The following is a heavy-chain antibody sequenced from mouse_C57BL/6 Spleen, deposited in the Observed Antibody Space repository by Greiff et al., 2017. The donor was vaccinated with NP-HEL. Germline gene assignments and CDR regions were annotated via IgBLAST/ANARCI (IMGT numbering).Heavy chain of an antibody. Sequence: EVKLMESGGGLVQPGGSLKLSCAASGFTFSDYYMYWVRQTPEKRLEWVAYISNGGGSTYYPDTVKGRFTISRDNAKNTLYLQMSRLKSEDTAMYYCARLGRRYAMDYWGQGTSVTVSS. J-gene: IGHJ4*01. CDR1: GFTFSDYY. D-gene: IGHD4-1*01. V-gene: IGHV5-12*01. CDR3: ARLGRRYAMDY. CDR2: ISNGGGST.